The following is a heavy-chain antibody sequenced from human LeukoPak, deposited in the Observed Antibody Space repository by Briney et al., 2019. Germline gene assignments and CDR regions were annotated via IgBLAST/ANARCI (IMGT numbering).Heavy chain of an antibody. J-gene: IGHJ4*02. CDR1: GYTFTCYY. V-gene: IGHV1-2*02. CDR3: ARETFHTIFGVVISAGFDY. CDR2: INPNSGGT. D-gene: IGHD3-3*01. Sequence: GASVKVSCKASGYTFTCYYMHWVREAPGQGLEWMGWINPNSGGTNYAQKFQGRVTMTRDTSISTAYMELSRLRSDDTAVYYCARETFHTIFGVVISAGFDYWDQGTRDTVSS.